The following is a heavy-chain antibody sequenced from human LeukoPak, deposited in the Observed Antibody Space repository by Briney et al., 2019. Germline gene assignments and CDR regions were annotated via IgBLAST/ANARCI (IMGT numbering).Heavy chain of an antibody. J-gene: IGHJ4*02. D-gene: IGHD5-12*01. Sequence: PGRSLRLSCAASGFTFGSYAMRWVRQAPGKGLEWVAVILFDGTNKRYADSVKGRFTISRHNSRNTLSLQMDSLRVEDTAVYYCARDYSGYEIDYWGQGTLVTVSS. CDR1: GFTFGSYA. V-gene: IGHV3-30-3*01. CDR3: ARDYSGYEIDY. CDR2: ILFDGTNK.